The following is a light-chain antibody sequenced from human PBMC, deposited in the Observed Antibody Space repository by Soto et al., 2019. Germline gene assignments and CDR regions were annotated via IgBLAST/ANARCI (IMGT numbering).Light chain of an antibody. Sequence: QSALTQPASVSGSPGQSITISCTGTSSDVGGYNYVSWYQPHPDKAPKLMIYDVTNRPSGVSNRFSGSKSGNTASLTISGLQAEDEADYYCSSYTSSSTLVVFGGGTKLTVL. V-gene: IGLV2-14*01. CDR2: DVT. CDR1: SSDVGGYNY. J-gene: IGLJ2*01. CDR3: SSYTSSSTLVV.